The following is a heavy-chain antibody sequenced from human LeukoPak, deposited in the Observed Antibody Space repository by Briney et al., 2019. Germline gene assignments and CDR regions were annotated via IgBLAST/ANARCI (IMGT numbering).Heavy chain of an antibody. V-gene: IGHV1-69*13. Sequence: SVKVSCKASGDTFSSYAISWVRQAPGQGLEWMGGIIPIFGTANYAQKFQGRVTITADESTSTAYMELSSLRSEDTAVYYCASLGYCSSTSCYEHYWGQGTLVTVSS. CDR1: GDTFSSYA. D-gene: IGHD2-2*01. J-gene: IGHJ4*02. CDR2: IIPIFGTA. CDR3: ASLGYCSSTSCYEHY.